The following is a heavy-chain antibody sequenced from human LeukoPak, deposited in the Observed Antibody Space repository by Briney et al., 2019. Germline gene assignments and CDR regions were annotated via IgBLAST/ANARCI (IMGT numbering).Heavy chain of an antibody. Sequence: GGSLRLSCAASGFSFTSYGMHWVRQAPGKGLEWVALITYDGYYKYYSDSVKGRFTISSDTSKNTLYLQMNSLRAEDTAVYYCARDLSPVVRASPMGYWGQGTLVTVS. V-gene: IGHV3-30*03. CDR3: ARDLSPVVRASPMGY. J-gene: IGHJ4*02. CDR2: ITYDGYYK. CDR1: GFSFTSYG. D-gene: IGHD3-10*01.